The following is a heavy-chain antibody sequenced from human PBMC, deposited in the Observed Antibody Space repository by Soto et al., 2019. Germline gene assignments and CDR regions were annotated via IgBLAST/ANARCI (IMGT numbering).Heavy chain of an antibody. V-gene: IGHV3-23*01. D-gene: IGHD3-22*01. CDR1: GFTFSSYA. CDR3: AKETYYYDSSGYSLTAGYFDY. Sequence: GGSLRLSCAASGFTFSSYAMSWVRQAPGKGLEWVSAISGSGGSTYYADSVKGRFTISRDNSKNTLYLQMNSLRAEDTAVYYCAKETYYYDSSGYSLTAGYFDYWGQGTLVTVS. CDR2: ISGSGGST. J-gene: IGHJ4*02.